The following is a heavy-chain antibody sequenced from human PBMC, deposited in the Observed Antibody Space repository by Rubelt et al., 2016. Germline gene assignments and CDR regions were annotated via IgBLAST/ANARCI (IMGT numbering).Heavy chain of an antibody. CDR3: ARAPDTAMGTAFFDY. J-gene: IGHJ4*02. CDR2: IIPILGIA. Sequence: QVQLVQSGAEVKKPGSSVKVSCKASGGTFSSYAISWVRQAPGQGLEWMGRIIPILGIANYAQKFQGRVTITAEKSTSTAYMELSSLRAEDTAVYYCARAPDTAMGTAFFDYWGQGTLVTVSS. D-gene: IGHD5-18*01. CDR1: GGTFSSYA. V-gene: IGHV1-69*04.